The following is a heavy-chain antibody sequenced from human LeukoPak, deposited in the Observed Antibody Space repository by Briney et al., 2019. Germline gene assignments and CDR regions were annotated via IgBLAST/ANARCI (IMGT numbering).Heavy chain of an antibody. D-gene: IGHD6-19*01. CDR1: GYSFTSYW. J-gene: IGHJ3*01. CDR2: INPADSNA. CDR3: ARRKNYNSGWEF. Sequence: GGSPKISCTGSGYSFTSYWIGWVRQMPGKGLEWMGIINPADSNARYIPSFQGQVTISADKSISTAYLQWSSLKASDSAMYYCARRKNYNSGWEFWGQGTMVTDSS. V-gene: IGHV5-51*01.